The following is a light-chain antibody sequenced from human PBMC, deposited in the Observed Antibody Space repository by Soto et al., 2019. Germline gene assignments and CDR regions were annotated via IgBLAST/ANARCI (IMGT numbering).Light chain of an antibody. Sequence: DIQMTQSPSSLSASVGDRVTITCQATQDISNHLKWYQQTSGKAPKLLIYGAYNLETGVPSRFTGGQSGTHFTFTITSLQPEDAATCFCQQCCNVPPTFSGGTKVEI. CDR3: QQCCNVPPT. V-gene: IGKV1-33*01. CDR2: GAY. CDR1: QDISNH. J-gene: IGKJ4*01.